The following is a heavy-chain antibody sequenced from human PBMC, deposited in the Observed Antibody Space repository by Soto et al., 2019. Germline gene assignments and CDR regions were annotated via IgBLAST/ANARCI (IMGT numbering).Heavy chain of an antibody. CDR2: IIPILGIA. J-gene: IGHJ5*02. V-gene: IGHV1-69*02. CDR1: GGTFSSYT. CDR3: ARAFPGIAAAGTEDNWFDP. Sequence: ASVKVSCKASGGTFSSYTISWVRQAPGQGLEWMGRIIPILGIANYAQKFQGRVTITADKSTSTAYMELSSLRSEDTAVYYCARAFPGIAAAGTEDNWFDPWGQGTLVTVSS. D-gene: IGHD6-13*01.